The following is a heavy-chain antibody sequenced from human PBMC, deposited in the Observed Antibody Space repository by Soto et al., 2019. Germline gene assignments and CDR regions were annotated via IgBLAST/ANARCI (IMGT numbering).Heavy chain of an antibody. CDR2: ISYDGSNK. Sequence: QVQLVESGGGVVQPGRSLRLSCAASGFSLSSYGMHWVRQAPGKGLEWVAVISYDGSNKYYADSVKGRFTISRDYSKNTVYLQMNRLRAEDTAVYYCAKPHWNYESANTYFDYWGQGTLVTVSS. V-gene: IGHV3-30*18. D-gene: IGHD1-7*01. CDR1: GFSLSSYG. J-gene: IGHJ4*02. CDR3: AKPHWNYESANTYFDY.